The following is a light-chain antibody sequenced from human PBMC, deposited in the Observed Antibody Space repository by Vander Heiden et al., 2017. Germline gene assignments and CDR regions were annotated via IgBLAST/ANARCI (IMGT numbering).Light chain of an antibody. CDR3: QQSYSIPFT. V-gene: IGKV1-39*01. J-gene: IGKJ2*01. CDR1: QNINTY. CDR2: AAS. Sequence: DIQMTQSPSSLSASVGDSVTITCRASQNINTYLVWYQQKPGKAPNLLIYAASTLQSDVPSRFSASGSDTDFTLTISGLHPDDFATYYCQQSYSIPFTFGQGTRLEVK.